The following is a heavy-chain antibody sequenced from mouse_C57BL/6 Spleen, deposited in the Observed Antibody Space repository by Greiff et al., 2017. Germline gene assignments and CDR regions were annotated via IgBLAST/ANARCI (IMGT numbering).Heavy chain of an antibody. CDR2: IDPSDSET. D-gene: IGHD1-1*02. Sequence: QVQLQQPGAELVRPGSSVKLSCKASGYTFTSYWMHWVKQRPIQGLEWIGNIDPSDSETHYNQKFKDKATLTVDKSSSTAYMQLSSLTSEDSAVYYCARDEGSAYGYWYFDVWGTGTTVTVSA. CDR3: ARDEGSAYGYWYFDV. V-gene: IGHV1-52*01. CDR1: GYTFTSYW. J-gene: IGHJ1*03.